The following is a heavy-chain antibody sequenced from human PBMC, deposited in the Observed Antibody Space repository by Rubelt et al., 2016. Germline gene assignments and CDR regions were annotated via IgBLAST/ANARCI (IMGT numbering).Heavy chain of an antibody. D-gene: IGHD4-17*01. V-gene: IGHV3-23*01. J-gene: IGHJ6*02. CDR2: ISGSGGST. Sequence: EVQLLESGGGLVQPGGSLRLSCAASGFTFSSYAMSWVRQAPGKGLEWVSAISGSGGSTYYADSVKGRFTISRDNSKNTLYLQMNSLRAEDTAVYYCAKDRDPSYGDYGLHGMDVWGQGTTVTVSS. CDR3: AKDRDPSYGDYGLHGMDV. CDR1: GFTFSSYA.